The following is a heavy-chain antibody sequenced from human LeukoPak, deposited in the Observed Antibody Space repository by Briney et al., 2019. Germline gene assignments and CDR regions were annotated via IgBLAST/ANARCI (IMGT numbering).Heavy chain of an antibody. D-gene: IGHD3-22*01. CDR3: TTSLSSGYYIDY. Sequence: GGSLRLSCAASGFTFSNAWMSWVRQAPGKGLEWVGRIKSKTDGGTTDYAAPVKGRFTISRDDSRNTLYLQMNSLKTEDTAVYYCTTSLSSGYYIDYWGQGTLVTVSS. V-gene: IGHV3-15*01. J-gene: IGHJ4*02. CDR2: IKSKTDGGTT. CDR1: GFTFSNAW.